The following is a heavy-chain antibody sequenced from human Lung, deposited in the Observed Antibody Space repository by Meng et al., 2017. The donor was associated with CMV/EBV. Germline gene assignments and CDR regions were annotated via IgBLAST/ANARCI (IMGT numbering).Heavy chain of an antibody. CDR2: IYFNGNT. CDR1: GTSISPYY. J-gene: IGHJ5*02. CDR3: ARDRSDLWSGPFDP. Sequence: GSLRLSXTVFGTSISPYYWSWIRQPPGKGLEWIGYIYFNGNTNYNPALKSRVTMSLDTSMNQFSLKLNSVTAADTAVYYCARDRSDLWSGPFDPWGRGTLVTVSS. D-gene: IGHD3-3*01. V-gene: IGHV4-59*01.